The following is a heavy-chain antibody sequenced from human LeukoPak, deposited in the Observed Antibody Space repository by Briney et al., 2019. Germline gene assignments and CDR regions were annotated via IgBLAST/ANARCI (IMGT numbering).Heavy chain of an antibody. CDR1: GFTFSRFV. V-gene: IGHV3-20*04. CDR2: INWSGGST. CDR3: ARAPITSPFYFDY. Sequence: GRSLRLSCAASGFTFSRFVMHWVRQAPGKGLEWVSGINWSGGSTGYADPLRGRFTISRDNAKNSLYLQMDSLRAEDTALYYCARAPITSPFYFDYWGQGTLVTVSS. J-gene: IGHJ4*02. D-gene: IGHD2-2*01.